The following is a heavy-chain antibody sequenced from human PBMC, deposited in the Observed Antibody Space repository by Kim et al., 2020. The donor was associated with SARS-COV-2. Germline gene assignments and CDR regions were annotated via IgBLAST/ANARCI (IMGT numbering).Heavy chain of an antibody. CDR3: ARDSGVKWNQYYFKY. J-gene: IGHJ4*02. Sequence: GGSLRLSCEVSGITFSSNAMTWVRQAPGKGLEWVSTIVGSGLASYSADSVKGRFTISRDNSKTTLLLQMNSLRAEDTAVYYCARDSGVKWNQYYFKYWGQSPPVTVSS. D-gene: IGHD1-20*01. CDR2: IVGSGLAS. V-gene: IGHV3-23*01. CDR1: GITFSSNA.